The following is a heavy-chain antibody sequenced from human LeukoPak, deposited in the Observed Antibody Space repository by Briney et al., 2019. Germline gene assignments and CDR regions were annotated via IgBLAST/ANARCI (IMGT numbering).Heavy chain of an antibody. D-gene: IGHD2-21*01. CDR1: GFTFSCYG. CDR3: IRASRGEDDTLDI. J-gene: IGHJ3*02. V-gene: IGHV3-30*03. CDR2: ISYGGSNK. Sequence: GGPLRLFCAASGFTFSCYGMHWVRQAPGKGLEWVAVISYGGSNKYYADSVKGRFTISRDNSKNTLYLQMNSLRAEDTAVHYCIRASRGEDDTLDIWGQGTMVTVSS.